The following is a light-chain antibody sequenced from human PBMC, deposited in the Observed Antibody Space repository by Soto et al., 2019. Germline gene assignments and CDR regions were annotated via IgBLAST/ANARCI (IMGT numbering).Light chain of an antibody. V-gene: IGKV1-5*03. CDR3: QQYNSYSRPT. Sequence: DIQMTQSPSTLSASAGDRVTITCRASQSISSWLAWYQQKTGKAPKLLIYKASSLESGGPSRFSGSGSGTEFPLIISSLQPDDFASYYCQQYNSYSRPTFSKGTKLEIK. CDR2: KAS. J-gene: IGKJ2*01. CDR1: QSISSW.